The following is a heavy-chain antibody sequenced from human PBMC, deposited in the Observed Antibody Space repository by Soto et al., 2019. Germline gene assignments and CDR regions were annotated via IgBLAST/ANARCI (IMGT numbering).Heavy chain of an antibody. CDR1: GGSISSYY. CDR2: IYYSGST. D-gene: IGHD3-10*01. CDR3: ARDYYYGSRFDP. V-gene: IGHV4-59*01. J-gene: IGHJ5*02. Sequence: TLSLTCTVSGGSISSYYWSWIRQPPGKGLEWIGYIYYSGSTNYNPSLKSRVTISVDTSKNQFSLKLSSVTAADTAVYYCARDYYYGSRFDPWGQGTLVTVSS.